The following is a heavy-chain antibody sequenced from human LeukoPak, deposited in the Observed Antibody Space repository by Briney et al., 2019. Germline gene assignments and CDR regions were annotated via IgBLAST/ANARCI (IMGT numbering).Heavy chain of an antibody. V-gene: IGHV3-13*01. D-gene: IGHD6-19*01. J-gene: IGHJ4*02. CDR3: ERGGIQVSGIDEFDY. CDR2: IGIRGDT. Sequence: GGSLRLSCAASGFTFIDYDMHWVRQVIGKGLEWVSAIGIRGDTHYSGSVKGRFTISRENAESSLYLQMNSLRAEDTAVYYCERGGIQVSGIDEFDYWGQGTLVTVSS. CDR1: GFTFIDYD.